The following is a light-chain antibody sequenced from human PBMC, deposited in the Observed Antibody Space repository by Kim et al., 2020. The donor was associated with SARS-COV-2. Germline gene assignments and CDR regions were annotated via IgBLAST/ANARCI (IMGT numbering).Light chain of an antibody. CDR2: LNSDGSH. CDR1: SGHSSYA. Sequence: ASVKLTCTQSSGHSSYAIAWHQQQPEKGPRYLMKLNSDGSHSNGDGIPDRFSGSSSGAERYLTISSLQSEDEADYYCQTWGTGIWVFGGGTQLTVL. J-gene: IGLJ3*02. V-gene: IGLV4-69*01. CDR3: QTWGTGIWV.